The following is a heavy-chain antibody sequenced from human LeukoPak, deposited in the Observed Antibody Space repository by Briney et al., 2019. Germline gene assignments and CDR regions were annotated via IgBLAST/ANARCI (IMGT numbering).Heavy chain of an antibody. V-gene: IGHV1-69*13. D-gene: IGHD6-6*01. Sequence: GASVKVSCKASGYTFTGYYMHWVRQAPGQGLEWMGGIIPIFGTANYAQKFQGRVTITADESTSTAYMELSSLRSEDTAVYYCAVPLYSSPYYFDYWGQGTLVTVSS. CDR2: IIPIFGTA. J-gene: IGHJ4*02. CDR1: GYTFTGYY. CDR3: AVPLYSSPYYFDY.